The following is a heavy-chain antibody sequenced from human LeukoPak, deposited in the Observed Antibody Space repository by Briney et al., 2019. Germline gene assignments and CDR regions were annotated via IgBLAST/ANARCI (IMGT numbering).Heavy chain of an antibody. V-gene: IGHV5-51*01. CDR1: GYSFTSYW. Sequence: GESLKISCKGSGYSFTSYWIGWVRQMPGKGLEWMGIIYPGDSDTRYSPSFQGQVTISADRSITTAYLEWSSLEASDTAMYYCARLATVVSRLGYWGQGTLVTVSS. D-gene: IGHD4-23*01. CDR3: ARLATVVSRLGY. CDR2: IYPGDSDT. J-gene: IGHJ4*02.